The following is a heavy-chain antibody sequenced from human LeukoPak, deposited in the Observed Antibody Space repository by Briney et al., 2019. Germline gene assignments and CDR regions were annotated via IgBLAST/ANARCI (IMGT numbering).Heavy chain of an antibody. D-gene: IGHD1-1*01. V-gene: IGHV1-2*02. J-gene: IGHJ3*01. CDR2: INPNGGAT. CDR1: GYTFTGHY. Sequence: ASVKVSCEASGYTFTGHYIHWMRQAPGQGLEWMGWINPNGGATRFAQKFQGRVTMTRDTSITTAYMDLTSLRSGDTAVYYCSRDRADGSMNAFDVWAKGHWSPSLQ. CDR3: SRDRADGSMNAFDV.